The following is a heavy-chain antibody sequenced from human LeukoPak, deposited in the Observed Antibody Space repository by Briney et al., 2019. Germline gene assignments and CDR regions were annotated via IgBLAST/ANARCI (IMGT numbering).Heavy chain of an antibody. CDR1: GYTFTSYD. CDR3: ASNYYGSGSSYHAFDI. Sequence: GASVKVSCKASGYTFTSYDINWVRQATGQGLEWMGWMNPNSGDTGYARKFQGRVTIIRNTSISTAYMELTSLRSEDTAVYYCASNYYGSGSSYHAFDIWGQGTMVTVSS. J-gene: IGHJ3*02. V-gene: IGHV1-8*01. CDR2: MNPNSGDT. D-gene: IGHD3-10*01.